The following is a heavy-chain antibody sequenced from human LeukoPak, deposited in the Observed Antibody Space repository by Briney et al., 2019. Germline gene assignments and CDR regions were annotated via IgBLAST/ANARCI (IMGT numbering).Heavy chain of an antibody. CDR1: GGSFSGYY. V-gene: IGHV4-34*01. J-gene: IGHJ6*03. CDR3: ARPYGAISYYYYMDV. CDR2: INHSGST. D-gene: IGHD3-16*01. Sequence: SETLSLTCAVYGGSFSGYYWSWIRQPPGKGLEWIGEINHSGSTNYNPSLKSRVTISVDTSKNQFSLKLSSVTAADTAVYFCARPYGAISYYYYMDVWGKGTTVTVSS.